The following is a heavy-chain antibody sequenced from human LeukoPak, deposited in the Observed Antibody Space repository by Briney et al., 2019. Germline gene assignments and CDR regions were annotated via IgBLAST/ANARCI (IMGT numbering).Heavy chain of an antibody. CDR1: GFTFRSNS. Sequence: GGSLRLSCAASGFTFRSNSMSWVRQAPGKGMEWVSAISGSGGSTYYADSVKGRFTMSRDNSKDTLYLQMNSLRAEDTAVYYWAKGVNYCSGGSCYRWFDPWGQGTLVTVSS. J-gene: IGHJ5*02. D-gene: IGHD2-15*01. V-gene: IGHV3-23*01. CDR3: AKGVNYCSGGSCYRWFDP. CDR2: ISGSGGST.